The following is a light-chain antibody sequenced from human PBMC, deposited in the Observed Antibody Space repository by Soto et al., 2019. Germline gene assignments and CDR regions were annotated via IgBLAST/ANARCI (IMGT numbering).Light chain of an antibody. CDR3: QQYGSSPPYT. CDR1: QSVSSSY. CDR2: GAS. Sequence: EIVLTQSPGTLSLSPGERATLSCRASQSVSSSYLAWFQQKPGQAPRLLIYGASSKATGIPDRFSGSGSGTNFTLTTSRLEREDFEVYYRQQYGSSPPYTFDQGTKLEIK. V-gene: IGKV3-20*01. J-gene: IGKJ2*01.